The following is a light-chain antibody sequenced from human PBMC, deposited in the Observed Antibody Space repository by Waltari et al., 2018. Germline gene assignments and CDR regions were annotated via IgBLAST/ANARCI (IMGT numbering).Light chain of an antibody. CDR3: QQYDNYWT. V-gene: IGKV1-5*03. Sequence: DIQMTQSPSTLSASVGDRVTITCRASQSITNGLSWYQQKPGKAPKLLIYRASNLESGVPSRFSGSGSGTEFTLTISSLQPDDFATYCCQQYDNYWTFGQGTKVEIK. J-gene: IGKJ1*01. CDR2: RAS. CDR1: QSITNG.